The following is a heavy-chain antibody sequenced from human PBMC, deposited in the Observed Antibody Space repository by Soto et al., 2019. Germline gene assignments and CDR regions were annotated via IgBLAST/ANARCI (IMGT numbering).Heavy chain of an antibody. V-gene: IGHV3-48*02. CDR3: ARPWGIDPSWEKFYYYYGMDV. Sequence: GGSLRLSCAASGFTFSSYSMNWVRQAPGKGLEWVSYISSSSSTIYYADSVKGRFTISRDNAKNSLYLQMNSLRDEDTAVYYCARPWGIDPSWEKFYYYYGMDVWGQGTTVTVSS. D-gene: IGHD3-16*01. J-gene: IGHJ6*02. CDR1: GFTFSSYS. CDR2: ISSSSSTI.